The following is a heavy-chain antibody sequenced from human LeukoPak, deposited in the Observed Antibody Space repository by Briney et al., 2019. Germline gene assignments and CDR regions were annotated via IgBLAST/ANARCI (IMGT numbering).Heavy chain of an antibody. V-gene: IGHV3-20*04. CDR1: ASTFDDYG. CDR2: IDWGGTNT. D-gene: IGHD6-13*01. Sequence: GGSLRLICDDSASTFDDYGARWARQVPGRGLEWLCCIDWGGTNTLYADSVKGRLTISRDSAKNSLFLEMTNLRAEDTAFYYCARDVSSNWYSSNFWGQGILVTVST. J-gene: IGHJ4*02. CDR3: ARDVSSNWYSSNF.